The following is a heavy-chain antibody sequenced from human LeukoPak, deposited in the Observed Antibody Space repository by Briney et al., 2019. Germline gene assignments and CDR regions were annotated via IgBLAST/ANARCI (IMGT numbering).Heavy chain of an antibody. CDR3: ASLTTANGIDY. V-gene: IGHV4-61*05. D-gene: IGHD4-17*01. Sequence: SETLSLTCTVSGGSISSSSCYWGWIRQPPGKGLEWIGYIYYSGSTNYNPSLKSRVTISVDTSKNQFSLKLSSVTAADTAVYYCASLTTANGIDYWGQGTLVTVSS. J-gene: IGHJ4*02. CDR2: IYYSGST. CDR1: GGSISSSSCY.